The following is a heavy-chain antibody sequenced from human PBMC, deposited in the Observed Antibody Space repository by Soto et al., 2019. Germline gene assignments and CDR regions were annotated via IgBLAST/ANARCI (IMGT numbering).Heavy chain of an antibody. D-gene: IGHD6-13*01. Sequence: PGGSLRLSCAASGFTFSSYAMSWVRQAPGKGLEWVSAISGSGGSTYYADSVKGRFTISRDNSKNTLYLQMNSLRAEDTAVYYCAKMLLRRYSSSWHLSSFDYWGQGTLVTVSS. CDR3: AKMLLRRYSSSWHLSSFDY. CDR2: ISGSGGST. J-gene: IGHJ4*02. V-gene: IGHV3-23*01. CDR1: GFTFSSYA.